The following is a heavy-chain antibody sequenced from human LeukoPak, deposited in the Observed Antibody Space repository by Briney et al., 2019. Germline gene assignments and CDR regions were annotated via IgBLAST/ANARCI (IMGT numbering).Heavy chain of an antibody. D-gene: IGHD3-10*01. J-gene: IGHJ4*02. CDR1: GGSFSGYF. CDR3: ARVLLGYGSGSLHHYFDY. CDR2: INHSGST. Sequence: PETLSLTCALYGGSFSGYFWTWIRHPPGKGLEWIGEINHSGSTNYNPSLESRVTISVDTSKNQFSLKLTSVTAADTAVYYCARVLLGYGSGSLHHYFDYWGQGTLVTVSS. V-gene: IGHV4-34*01.